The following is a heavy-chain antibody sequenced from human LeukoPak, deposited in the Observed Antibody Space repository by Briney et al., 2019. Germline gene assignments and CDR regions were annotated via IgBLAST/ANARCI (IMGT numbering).Heavy chain of an antibody. J-gene: IGHJ4*02. CDR3: ARGYSYGWRAFDY. CDR2: INTDGSST. Sequence: GGSLRLSCAASGFTFSSYWMHWVRQAPGKGLVWVSRINTDGSSTSYADSVKGRFTISRDNAKNTLYLQMNSLRAEDTAVYYCARGYSYGWRAFDYWGQGTLVTVSS. V-gene: IGHV3-74*01. D-gene: IGHD5-18*01. CDR1: GFTFSSYW.